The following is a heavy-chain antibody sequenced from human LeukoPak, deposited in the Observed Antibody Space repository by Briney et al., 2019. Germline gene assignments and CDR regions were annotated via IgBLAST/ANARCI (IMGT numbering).Heavy chain of an antibody. CDR3: ARTYYYDSSGYYLRWFDP. CDR2: IYYSGST. J-gene: IGHJ5*02. CDR1: GGSISSGGYY. D-gene: IGHD3-22*01. Sequence: SETLSLTCTVSGGSISSGGYYWSWIRQHPGKGLEWIGYIYYSGSTYYNPSLKSRVTISVDTSKNQFSLKLSSVTAADTAVYYCARTYYYDSSGYYLRWFDPWGQGTLVTVSS. V-gene: IGHV4-31*03.